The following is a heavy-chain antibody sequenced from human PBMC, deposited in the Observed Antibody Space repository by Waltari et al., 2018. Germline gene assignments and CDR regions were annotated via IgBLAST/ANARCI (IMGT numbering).Heavy chain of an antibody. D-gene: IGHD5-12*01. CDR2: FEPEDGET. Sequence: QVQLVQSGAEVKKQGASVKVSCKVSGYTLTELSMHWVRQAPGKGREWMRGFEPEDGETIYAPKFQGRVTMTEDTSTATAYLELRRLRSDDTAVYYCTGYNYDSDLDYWGQGPLVTVSS. CDR3: TGYNYDSDLDY. CDR1: GYTLTELS. V-gene: IGHV1-24*01. J-gene: IGHJ4*02.